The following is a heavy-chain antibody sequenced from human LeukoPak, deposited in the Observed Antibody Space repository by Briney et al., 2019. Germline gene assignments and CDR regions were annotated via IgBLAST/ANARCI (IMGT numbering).Heavy chain of an antibody. D-gene: IGHD6-13*01. CDR3: ARDKAAAGYYYYGMDV. J-gene: IGHJ6*02. V-gene: IGHV3-30-3*01. Sequence: PGGSLRLSCAASGFTFSSYAMHWVRQAPGKGLEWVAVISYDGSNKYYAYSVKGRFSISRDNSKNTLSLQMNSLRAEDPAVYYCARDKAAAGYYYYGMDVWGQGTTVTVSS. CDR2: ISYDGSNK. CDR1: GFTFSSYA.